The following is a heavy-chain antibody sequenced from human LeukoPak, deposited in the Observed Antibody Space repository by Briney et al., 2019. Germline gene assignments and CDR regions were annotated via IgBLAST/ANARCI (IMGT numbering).Heavy chain of an antibody. CDR3: ARDPYLPPPSLIPLAAAVHFDY. CDR1: GFTFSSYA. Sequence: PGRSLRLSCAASGFTFSSYAMHWVRQAPGKGLEWVAVISYDGSNKYYADSVKGRFTISRDNSKNTLYLQMNSLIAEDTAVYYCARDPYLPPPSLIPLAAAVHFDYWGQGTLVTVSS. J-gene: IGHJ4*02. V-gene: IGHV3-30-3*01. CDR2: ISYDGSNK. D-gene: IGHD6-13*01.